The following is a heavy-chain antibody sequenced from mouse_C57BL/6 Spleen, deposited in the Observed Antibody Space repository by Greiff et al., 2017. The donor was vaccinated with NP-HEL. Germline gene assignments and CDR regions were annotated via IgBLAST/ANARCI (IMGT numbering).Heavy chain of an antibody. Sequence: DVRLVESGGGLVKPGGSLKLSCAASGFTFSSYAMSWVRQTPEKRLEWVATISDGGSYTYYPDNVKGRFTISRDNATNNLYLQMSHLKSEDTAMYYCARDPRHYYGSSDYYYAMDYWGQGTSVTVSS. J-gene: IGHJ4*01. CDR3: ARDPRHYYGSSDYYYAMDY. D-gene: IGHD1-1*01. V-gene: IGHV5-4*01. CDR2: ISDGGSYT. CDR1: GFTFSSYA.